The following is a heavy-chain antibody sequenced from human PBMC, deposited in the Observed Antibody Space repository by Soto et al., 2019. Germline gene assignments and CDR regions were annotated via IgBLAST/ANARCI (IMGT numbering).Heavy chain of an antibody. V-gene: IGHV3-30*18. Sequence: QVQLVESGGGVVQPGRSLRLSCAASGFTFSSYGMHWVRQAPGKGLEWVAVISYDGSNKYYADSVKGRFTISRDNSKNTLYLQMNSLRAEDTAVYYCAKGVRYCRGGSFMVTDYWGQGTLVTVSS. CDR1: GFTFSSYG. CDR3: AKGVRYCRGGSFMVTDY. D-gene: IGHD2-15*01. J-gene: IGHJ4*02. CDR2: ISYDGSNK.